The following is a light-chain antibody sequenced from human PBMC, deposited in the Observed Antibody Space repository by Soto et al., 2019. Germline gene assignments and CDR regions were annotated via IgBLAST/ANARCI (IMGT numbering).Light chain of an antibody. J-gene: IGKJ1*01. V-gene: IGKV3-15*01. CDR3: QQYNNWPSWT. Sequence: EIVMTQSPATLSVSPGERATLSCRASQSVTSNFAWYQQKPGRAPRLLIYDASTRATGIPARFSGSGSGTEFSLTISSLQSEDFAVYYCQQYNNWPSWTFGQGTKVDNK. CDR1: QSVTSN. CDR2: DAS.